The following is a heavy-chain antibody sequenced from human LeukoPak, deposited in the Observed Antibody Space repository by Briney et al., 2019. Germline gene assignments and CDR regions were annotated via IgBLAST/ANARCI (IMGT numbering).Heavy chain of an antibody. CDR3: ARDYGLRDSSGYSPYIHYYFDY. Sequence: GASVKVSCKASGGTFSSYAISWVRQAPGQGLEWMGRIIPILGIANYAQKFQGRVTITADKSTSTAYMELSSLRSEDTAVYYCARDYGLRDSSGYSPYIHYYFDYWGQGTLVTVSS. CDR2: IIPILGIA. J-gene: IGHJ4*02. CDR1: GGTFSSYA. V-gene: IGHV1-69*04. D-gene: IGHD3-22*01.